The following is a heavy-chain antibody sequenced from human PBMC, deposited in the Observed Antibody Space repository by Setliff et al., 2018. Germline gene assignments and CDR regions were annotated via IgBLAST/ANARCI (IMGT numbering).Heavy chain of an antibody. D-gene: IGHD3-10*01. J-gene: IGHJ4*02. V-gene: IGHV1-2*02. CDR1: AYSFTDYY. CDR3: ARLFQGYDYYKKFDS. CDR2: INPDSGGT. Sequence: GASVKVSCKTSAYSFTDYYIQWVRQAPGQGLEWMGWINPDSGGTKYSPKFQGRVAMTRDTSVTTAFLYLSGLTYDDTAVYYCARLFQGYDYYKKFDSWGQGTLVTVSS.